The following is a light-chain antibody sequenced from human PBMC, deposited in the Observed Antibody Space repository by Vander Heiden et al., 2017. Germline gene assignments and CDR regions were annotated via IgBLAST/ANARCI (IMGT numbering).Light chain of an antibody. CDR1: SSNIGSYH. CDR3: AAWDDSLKGPV. V-gene: IGLV1-44*01. CDR2: SNE. Sequence: QSVLTHPPSASGTPGQRVTISCSGSSSNIGSYHVNWYQQHPGTAPKLLSYSNEQGPSGVPDRFSGSKSSTSASLAISGLQSEDEADYYCAAWDDSLKGPVFGGGTKLTVL. J-gene: IGLJ2*01.